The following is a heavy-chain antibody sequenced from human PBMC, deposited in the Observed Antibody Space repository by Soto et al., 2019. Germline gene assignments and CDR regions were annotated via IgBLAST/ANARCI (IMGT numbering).Heavy chain of an antibody. D-gene: IGHD2-21*01. CDR3: ARLVVVAPVANV. Sequence: SETLSLTCSVSGGSVSYNSYYWGWIRQPPGKGLEWVGGIFYTGTTYYSPSLKDRVSISVDTSKNSFSLNLTSVAAADTAVYFCARLVVVAPVANVWGQGALVTVS. CDR1: GGSVSYNSYY. CDR2: IFYTGTT. V-gene: IGHV4-39*01. J-gene: IGHJ4*02.